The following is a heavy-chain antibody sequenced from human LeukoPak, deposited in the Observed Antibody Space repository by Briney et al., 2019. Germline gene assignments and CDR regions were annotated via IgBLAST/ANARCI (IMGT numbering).Heavy chain of an antibody. CDR1: GFTFSSSW. CDR3: ARDPATITGYFDY. Sequence: PGGSLRLSCAASGFTFSSSWMSWVRQAPGKGLEWVAGINEDGSKKNYVDSVKGRFTISRDNSKNTLYLQMNSLRAEDTAVYYCARDPATITGYFDYWGQGTLVTVSS. J-gene: IGHJ4*02. V-gene: IGHV3-7*01. D-gene: IGHD5-24*01. CDR2: INEDGSKK.